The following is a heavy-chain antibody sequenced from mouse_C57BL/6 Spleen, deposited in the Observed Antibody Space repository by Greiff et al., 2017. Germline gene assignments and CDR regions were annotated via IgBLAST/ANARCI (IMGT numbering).Heavy chain of an antibody. CDR1: GFNIKDYY. J-gene: IGHJ3*01. CDR3: ARSDYGSSYWFAY. D-gene: IGHD1-1*01. Sequence: EVKLMESGAELVKPGASVKLSCTASGFNIKDYYMNWVKQRTEQGLEWIGRIDPEDGETKYAPKFKGKATITADTSSNTAYLQLSSLTSEDTAVYYCARSDYGSSYWFAYWGQGTLVTVSA. CDR2: IDPEDGET. V-gene: IGHV14-2*01.